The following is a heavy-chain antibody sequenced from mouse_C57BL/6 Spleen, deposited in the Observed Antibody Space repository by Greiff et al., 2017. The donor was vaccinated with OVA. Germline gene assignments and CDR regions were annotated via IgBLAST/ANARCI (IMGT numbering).Heavy chain of an antibody. CDR2: IYPGSGST. CDR1: GYTFTSYL. D-gene: IGHD1-1*01. Sequence: QVQLQQPGAELVKPGASVKMSCKASGYTFTSYLITWVKQRPGQGLEWIGDIYPGSGSTNYNEKFKSKATLTVDTSSSTAYMQLSSLTSEDSAVYYCARDPNYYYGSSYDWFAYWGQGTLVTVSA. J-gene: IGHJ3*01. CDR3: ARDPNYYYGSSYDWFAY. V-gene: IGHV1-55*01.